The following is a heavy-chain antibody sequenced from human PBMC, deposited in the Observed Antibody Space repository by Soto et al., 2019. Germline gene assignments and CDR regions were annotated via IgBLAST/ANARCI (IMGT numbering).Heavy chain of an antibody. V-gene: IGHV1-8*01. CDR3: ARSGQVGNWFDP. CDR1: GYTFTSYD. Sequence: GASVKVSCKASGYTFTSYDINWVRQATGQGLEWMGWMNPNSGNTGYAQKFQGRVTMTRNTSISTAYMELGSLRSEDTAVYYCARSGQVGNWFDPWGQGTLVTVSS. D-gene: IGHD3-3*01. J-gene: IGHJ5*02. CDR2: MNPNSGNT.